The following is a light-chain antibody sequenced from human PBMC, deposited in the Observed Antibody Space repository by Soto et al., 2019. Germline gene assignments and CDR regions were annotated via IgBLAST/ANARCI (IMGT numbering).Light chain of an antibody. Sequence: QSVLTPPRSVSVSPGQSVTISCTGTSSDVGSYNYVSWYQHHPGKAPKIMIYNVSKRPSGVPDRFSGSKSGNTACLTISGLQAEDEADYYCCSYAGSYTKYVFGTGTKVTVL. CDR3: CSYAGSYTKYV. V-gene: IGLV2-11*01. CDR1: SSDVGSYNY. J-gene: IGLJ1*01. CDR2: NVS.